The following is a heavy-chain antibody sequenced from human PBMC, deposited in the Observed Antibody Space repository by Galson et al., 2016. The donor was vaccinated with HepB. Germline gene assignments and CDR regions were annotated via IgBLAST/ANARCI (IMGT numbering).Heavy chain of an antibody. D-gene: IGHD3-22*01. CDR1: GYTFTSYG. J-gene: IGHJ1*01. CDR2: ISAYNGNT. CDR3: ATEATTVSAVVITRAQYFHH. Sequence: SVKVSCKASGYTFTSYGISWVRQAPGQGLEWMGWISAYNGNTNYAQKLQGRVTMTTDTSTSTAYMELRSLRSDDTAVYYCATEATTVSAVVITRAQYFHHWGQGTPVTVSS. V-gene: IGHV1-18*01.